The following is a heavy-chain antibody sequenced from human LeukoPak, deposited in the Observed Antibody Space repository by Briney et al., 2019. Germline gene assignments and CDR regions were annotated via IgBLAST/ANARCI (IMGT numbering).Heavy chain of an antibody. J-gene: IGHJ4*02. CDR2: SSPYNGNT. V-gene: IGHV1-18*01. CDR3: AREVNGDYYFDY. Sequence: ASVKVSCKASGYTFTSYGISWVRQAPGQGLEGMGWSSPYNGNTNYAQKLQGRVTMTTDTSTSTAYMELRSLRSDDTAVYYCAREVNGDYYFDYWGQGTLVTVSS. D-gene: IGHD4-17*01. CDR1: GYTFTSYG.